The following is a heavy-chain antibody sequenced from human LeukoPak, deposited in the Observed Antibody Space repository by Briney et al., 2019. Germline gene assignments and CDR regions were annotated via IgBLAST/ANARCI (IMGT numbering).Heavy chain of an antibody. CDR2: IGTTGSYI. Sequence: GGSLRLSCAASGFTFSNYSMNWVRQAPGKGLEWVSSIGTTGSYIFYADSVKGRFTISRDNAKNTLYLQMNSLRAEDTAVYYCARGDSTLDYWGQGTLVTVSS. J-gene: IGHJ4*02. D-gene: IGHD6-13*01. CDR1: GFTFSNYS. V-gene: IGHV3-21*01. CDR3: ARGDSTLDY.